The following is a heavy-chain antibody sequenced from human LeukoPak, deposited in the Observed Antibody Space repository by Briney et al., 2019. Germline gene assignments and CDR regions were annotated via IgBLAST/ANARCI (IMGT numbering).Heavy chain of an antibody. Sequence: KPAETLSLTCSVSGGSMTNYYWSWLRQPPGKGLEGSGYIYYSGTTNYNPSLKRRVTMFVDMSKNEFALRLSSVTAADTAVYYCARHRAYSSSSPFDYWGQGTLVTVSS. V-gene: IGHV4-59*08. J-gene: IGHJ4*02. CDR3: ARHRAYSSSSPFDY. CDR2: IYYSGTT. D-gene: IGHD6-6*01. CDR1: GGSMTNYY.